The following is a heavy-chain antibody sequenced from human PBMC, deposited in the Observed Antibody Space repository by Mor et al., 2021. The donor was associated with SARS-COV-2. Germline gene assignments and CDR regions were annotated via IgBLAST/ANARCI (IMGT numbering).Heavy chain of an antibody. J-gene: IGHJ4*02. CDR3: AKGGAGADS. D-gene: IGHD6-19*01. V-gene: IGHV3-74*01. CDR2: INGDGKNT. CDR1: GFTFSSNW. Sequence: ASGFTFSSNWMHWVRQGPGKGLVWVSRINGDGKNTNYADSVKGRFIISRDNAKNTLYLQMNSLRGDDTAVYYCAKGGAGADSWGQ.